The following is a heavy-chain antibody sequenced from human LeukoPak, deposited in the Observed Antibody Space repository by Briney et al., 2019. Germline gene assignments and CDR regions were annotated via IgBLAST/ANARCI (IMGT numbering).Heavy chain of an antibody. Sequence: GGSLRLSCAASGFTFDDYGMSWVRQAPGKGLERVSGINWNGGSTGYADSVKGRFTISRDNAKNSLYLQMNSLRAEDTALYHCASSCSSTSCYGRDVWGKGTTVTVSS. CDR3: ASSCSSTSCYGRDV. CDR2: INWNGGST. V-gene: IGHV3-20*01. CDR1: GFTFDDYG. J-gene: IGHJ6*04. D-gene: IGHD2-2*01.